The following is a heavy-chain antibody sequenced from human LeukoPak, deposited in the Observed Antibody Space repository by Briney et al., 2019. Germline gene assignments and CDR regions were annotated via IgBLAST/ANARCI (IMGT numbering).Heavy chain of an antibody. D-gene: IGHD2-8*02. CDR2: VYPGDSED. J-gene: IGHJ3*02. V-gene: IGHV5-51*01. Sequence: GESLKISCKASGYSFSNFWIGWVRQLPGKGLEWMGLVYPGDSEDRISPSFQGQVTISADKSISTAYLQWSSLKASDTAIYYCARQQGERQLVGNAFDIWGQGTMVTVSS. CDR3: ARQQGERQLVGNAFDI. CDR1: GYSFSNFW.